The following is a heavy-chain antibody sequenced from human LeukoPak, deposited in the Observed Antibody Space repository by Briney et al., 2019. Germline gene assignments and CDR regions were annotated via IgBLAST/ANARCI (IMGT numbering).Heavy chain of an antibody. CDR1: GGSISSSNW. D-gene: IGHD2-15*01. V-gene: IGHV4-4*02. Sequence: SETLSLTCAVSGGSISSSNWWSWVRQPPGKGLEWIGEIYHSGSTNYNPSLKSRVTISVDKSKNQFSLKLSSVTAADTAVYYCARGHCSGGSCHRQSNWFDPWGQGTLVTVSS. CDR2: IYHSGST. CDR3: ARGHCSGGSCHRQSNWFDP. J-gene: IGHJ5*02.